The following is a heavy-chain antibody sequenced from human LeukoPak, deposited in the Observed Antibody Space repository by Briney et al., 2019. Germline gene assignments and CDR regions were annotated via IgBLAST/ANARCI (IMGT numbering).Heavy chain of an antibody. Sequence: PSETLSLTCAVYGGSFSGYYWSWIRQPPGKGLEWIGEINHSGSTNYNPSLKSRVTISVDTSENQFSLKLSSVTAADTAVYYCARGRGTGYYTYYYYYGMDVWGQGTTVTVSS. CDR2: INHSGST. CDR3: ARGRGTGYYTYYYYYGMDV. D-gene: IGHD3/OR15-3a*01. CDR1: GGSFSGYY. J-gene: IGHJ6*02. V-gene: IGHV4-34*01.